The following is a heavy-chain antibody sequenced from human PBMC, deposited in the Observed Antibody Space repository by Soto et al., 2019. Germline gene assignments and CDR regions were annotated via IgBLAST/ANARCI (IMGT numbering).Heavy chain of an antibody. J-gene: IGHJ3*01. V-gene: IGHV3-30*18. Sequence: QVQLVESGGGVVQPGRSLRLSCAASGFTFSSRAMHWVRQAPGKGLEWVAVISYDGTKQYYADFVEGRFTISRDNSRNMMSLRMNSLRPDDTAVYYCAKDQWELHGGFDVWGQGTMVTVSS. D-gene: IGHD1-26*01. CDR1: GFTFSSRA. CDR2: ISYDGTKQ. CDR3: AKDQWELHGGFDV.